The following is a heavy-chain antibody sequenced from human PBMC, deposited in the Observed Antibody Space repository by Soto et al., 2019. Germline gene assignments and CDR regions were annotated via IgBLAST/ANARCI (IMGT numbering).Heavy chain of an antibody. CDR2: ISPYNGNT. CDR1: DKTFLSYG. Sequence: QVQLVQSGAEVKKPGASVKVSCKASDKTFLSYGISWVRQGPGQGLEWMGWISPYNGNTNYAQKLQVRVTMTTDTATSTAYMELRSLRSDDTAVYYCATQIDTVMVFRDWGQGTLVTVSS. CDR3: ATQIDTVMVFRD. D-gene: IGHD5-18*01. J-gene: IGHJ4*02. V-gene: IGHV1-18*01.